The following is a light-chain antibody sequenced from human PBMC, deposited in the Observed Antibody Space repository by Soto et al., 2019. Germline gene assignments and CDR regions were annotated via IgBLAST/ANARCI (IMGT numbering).Light chain of an antibody. CDR3: MQALQTPLP. Sequence: DIVMTQSPLSLPVTPGEPASISCRSSQSLLHSNGHNYLDGYLQKPGQSPQLLIYLGSNRASGILDRYGGSGSGTDFKLNISRVEAEDVGIYYCMQALQTPLPFGGVTKVEIK. CDR1: QSLLHSNGHNY. CDR2: LGS. J-gene: IGKJ4*01. V-gene: IGKV2-28*01.